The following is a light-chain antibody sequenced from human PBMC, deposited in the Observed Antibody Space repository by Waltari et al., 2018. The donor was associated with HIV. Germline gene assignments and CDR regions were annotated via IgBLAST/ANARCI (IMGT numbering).Light chain of an antibody. CDR2: EDY. CDR3: QSFDTNNHWV. J-gene: IGLJ3*02. Sequence: NFMLTQPHSVSESPEKTVTISCTRTSGSIASTYVQWFQQRPGKAPTTILYEDYQRPSGVPDRFSGTLDESSNSASLTISGVKTEDEADYYCQSFDTNNHWVFGGGTRLTVL. V-gene: IGLV6-57*03. CDR1: SGSIASTY.